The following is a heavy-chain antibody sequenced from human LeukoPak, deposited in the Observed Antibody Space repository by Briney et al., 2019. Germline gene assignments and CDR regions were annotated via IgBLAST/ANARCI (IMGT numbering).Heavy chain of an antibody. V-gene: IGHV1-69*05. Sequence: SVKVPCKASGGTFSSYAISWVRQAPGQGLEWMGGIIPIFGTANYAQKFQGRVTITTDESTSTAYMELSSLRSEDTAVYYCARELTGYCSSTSCYNWFDPWGQGTLVTVSS. CDR2: IIPIFGTA. CDR3: ARELTGYCSSTSCYNWFDP. J-gene: IGHJ5*02. D-gene: IGHD2-2*01. CDR1: GGTFSSYA.